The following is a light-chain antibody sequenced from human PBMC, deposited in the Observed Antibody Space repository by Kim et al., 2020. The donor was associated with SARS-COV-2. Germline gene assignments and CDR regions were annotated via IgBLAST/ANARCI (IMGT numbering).Light chain of an antibody. J-gene: IGLJ3*02. V-gene: IGLV1-36*01. Sequence: RQRVTISCSGSSSNIGNNAVNWYQQLPGKAPKLLIYYDDLLPSGVSDRFSGSKSGTSASLAISGLQSEDEADYYCAAWDYRLNGWVFGGGTQRSVL. CDR2: YDD. CDR3: AAWDYRLNGWV. CDR1: SSNIGNNA.